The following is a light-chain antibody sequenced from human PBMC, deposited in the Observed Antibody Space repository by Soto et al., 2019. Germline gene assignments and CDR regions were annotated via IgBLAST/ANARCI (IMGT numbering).Light chain of an antibody. V-gene: IGKV1-12*01. Sequence: DIQMTQSPSPVSASVGDRVSITCRASQGISSWLAWYQQKPGRAPKLLIYTGCSLQSGVPSTFSGTGSGTDFTLTISSLQPEDVATYYCQQANSFPLSFGGGTKVEFK. J-gene: IGKJ4*01. CDR1: QGISSW. CDR3: QQANSFPLS. CDR2: TGC.